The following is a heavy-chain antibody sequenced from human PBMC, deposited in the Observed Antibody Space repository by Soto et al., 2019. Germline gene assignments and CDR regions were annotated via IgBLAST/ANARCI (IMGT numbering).Heavy chain of an antibody. Sequence: QVQLVQSGAEVKKPGASVKVSCKASGYTFTYNFMHWVRQAPGQGLEWMGIINPSGGTTRAAQKFQGRVTMTRDTSTSTVYMELSSLRSEDTAVYYCARGPHIAVDHYKKYYFDYWGQGTLVTVSS. CDR2: INPSGGTT. CDR1: GYTFTYNF. D-gene: IGHD2-15*01. CDR3: ARGPHIAVDHYKKYYFDY. V-gene: IGHV1-46*01. J-gene: IGHJ4*02.